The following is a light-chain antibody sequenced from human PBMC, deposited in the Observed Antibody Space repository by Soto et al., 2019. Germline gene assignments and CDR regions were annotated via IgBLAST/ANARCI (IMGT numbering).Light chain of an antibody. CDR3: QQRSDWPST. CDR1: QSVGTY. J-gene: IGKJ4*01. Sequence: EIVLTQSPATLSLSPGERATLSCRASQSVGTYFAWYQQKPGQAPRLLIYDSSNRATGIPARFSGRGSGTDFTLTISSLEPEDFEVYYCQQRSDWPSTFGGGTKVEIK. CDR2: DSS. V-gene: IGKV3-11*01.